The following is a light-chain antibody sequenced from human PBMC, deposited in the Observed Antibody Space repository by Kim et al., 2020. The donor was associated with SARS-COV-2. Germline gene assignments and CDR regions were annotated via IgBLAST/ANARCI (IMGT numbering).Light chain of an antibody. Sequence: SPGERATLSCRVIQSVRRNYLAWYQQKPGQAPRLLIYGASSRATGIPDRFSGSGSGTNFTLTISRLEPEDFAVYYCQQYDISLWTFGQGTKVDIK. J-gene: IGKJ1*01. V-gene: IGKV3-20*01. CDR2: GAS. CDR3: QQYDISLWT. CDR1: QSVRRNY.